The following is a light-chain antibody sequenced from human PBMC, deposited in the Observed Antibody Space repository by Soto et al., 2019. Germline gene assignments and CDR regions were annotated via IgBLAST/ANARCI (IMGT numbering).Light chain of an antibody. J-gene: IGLJ1*01. CDR3: QAYDSSLSGYV. Sequence: QPVLTQPPSVSGAPGQRVTISCTGSSSSIGAGYYVHWYQQLPGTAPKLLIYGNSNRPSGVPDRFSGSQSGTSASLAISGLQAEDEADYYCQAYDSSLSGYVFGTGTELTVL. CDR2: GNS. CDR1: SSSIGAGYY. V-gene: IGLV1-40*01.